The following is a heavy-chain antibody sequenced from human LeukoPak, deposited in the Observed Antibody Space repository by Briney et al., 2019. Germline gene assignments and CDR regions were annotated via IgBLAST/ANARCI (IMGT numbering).Heavy chain of an antibody. V-gene: IGHV3-9*01. CDR2: ISWNSGSI. CDR1: GFTFSSYA. J-gene: IGHJ4*02. D-gene: IGHD3-22*01. Sequence: GGSLRLSCAASGFTFSSYAMHWVRQAPGKGLEWVSGISWNSGSIGYADSVKGRFTISRDNAKNSLYLQMNSLRAEDTALYYCAKVGYYYDSSGPYYFDYWGQGTLVTVSS. CDR3: AKVGYYYDSSGPYYFDY.